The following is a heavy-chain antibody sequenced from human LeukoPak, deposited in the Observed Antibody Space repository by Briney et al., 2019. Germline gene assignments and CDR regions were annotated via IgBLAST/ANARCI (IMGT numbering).Heavy chain of an antibody. CDR2: ISWNSGSI. CDR3: ARLGAATYAFDI. CDR1: GFTFDDYA. D-gene: IGHD6-25*01. Sequence: PGRSLRLSCAASGFTFDDYAMHWVRQAPGKGLEWVSGISWNSGSIGYADSVKGRFTISRDNAKNTLYLQMNSLRAEDTAVYYCARLGAATYAFDIWGQGTMVTVSS. V-gene: IGHV3-9*01. J-gene: IGHJ3*02.